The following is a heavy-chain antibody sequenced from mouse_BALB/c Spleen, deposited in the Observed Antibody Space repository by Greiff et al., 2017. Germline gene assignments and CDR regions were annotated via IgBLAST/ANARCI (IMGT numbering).Heavy chain of an antibody. D-gene: IGHD2-14*01. CDR1: GFTFSSYT. CDR3: ARRERNYRYDGYAMDY. V-gene: IGHV5-12-2*01. J-gene: IGHJ4*01. CDR2: ISNGGGST. Sequence: EVMLVESGGGLVQPGGSLKLSCAASGFTFSSYTMSWVRQTPEKRLEWVAYISNGGGSTYYPDTVKGRFTISRDNAKNTLYLQMSSLKSEDTAMYYCARRERNYRYDGYAMDYWGQGTSVTVSS.